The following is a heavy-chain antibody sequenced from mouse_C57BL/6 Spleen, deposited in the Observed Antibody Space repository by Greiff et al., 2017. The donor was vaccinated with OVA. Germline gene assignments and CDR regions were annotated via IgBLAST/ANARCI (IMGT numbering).Heavy chain of an antibody. V-gene: IGHV5-16*01. CDR2: INYDGSST. CDR3: ARDKLLYAMDY. Sequence: EVHLVESEGGLVQPGSSMKLSCTASGFTFSDYYMAWVRQVPEKGLEWVANINYDGSSTYYLDSLKSRFIISRDNAKNILYLQMSSLKSEDTATYYCARDKLLYAMDYWGQGTSVTVSS. CDR1: GFTFSDYY. J-gene: IGHJ4*01.